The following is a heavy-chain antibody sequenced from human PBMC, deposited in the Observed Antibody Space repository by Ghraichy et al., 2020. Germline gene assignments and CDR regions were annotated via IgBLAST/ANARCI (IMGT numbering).Heavy chain of an antibody. CDR3: ARGRRGDFWSGLGHYFDY. V-gene: IGHV4-34*01. J-gene: IGHJ4*02. D-gene: IGHD3-3*01. CDR2: INHSGST. CDR1: GGSFSGYY. Sequence: SETLSLTCAVYGGSFSGYYWSLIRQPPGKGLEWIGEINHSGSTNYNPSLKSRVTISVDTSKNQFSLKLSSVTAADTAVYYCARGRRGDFWSGLGHYFDYWGQGTLVTVSS.